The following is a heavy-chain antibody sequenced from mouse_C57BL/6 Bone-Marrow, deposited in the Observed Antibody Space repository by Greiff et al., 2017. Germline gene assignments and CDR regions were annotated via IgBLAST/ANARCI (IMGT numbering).Heavy chain of an antibody. Sequence: QVQLQQSGAELVKPGASVKLSCKASGYTFTEYTIHWVKQRSGQGLEWIGWFYPGSGSIKYNEKFKDKATLTADKSSSAVYMELSRLTSEDSAVYFCARHGDYYYGSSPWYFDVWGTGTTVTVSS. CDR2: FYPGSGSI. V-gene: IGHV1-62-2*01. J-gene: IGHJ1*03. CDR1: GYTFTEYT. CDR3: ARHGDYYYGSSPWYFDV. D-gene: IGHD1-1*01.